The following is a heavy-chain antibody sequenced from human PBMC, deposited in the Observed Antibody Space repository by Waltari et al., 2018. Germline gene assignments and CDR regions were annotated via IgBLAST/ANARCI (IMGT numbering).Heavy chain of an antibody. D-gene: IGHD6-6*01. CDR2: ISTSSSYI. Sequence: VQLVESGGGLVKPGGSLRLSCEGSGLSFNSYSLHWVRQAPGKGLEGISPISTSSSYILYVDSVKGRFTISRDNAKNSLYLKMNSLRAEDTGLYYCARDRLTPSSPGDNFDHWGQGTLVTVSP. V-gene: IGHV3-21*02. J-gene: IGHJ4*02. CDR3: ARDRLTPSSPGDNFDH. CDR1: GLSFNSYS.